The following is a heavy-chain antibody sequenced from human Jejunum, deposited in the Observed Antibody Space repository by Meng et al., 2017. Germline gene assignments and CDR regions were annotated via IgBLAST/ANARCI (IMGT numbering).Heavy chain of an antibody. D-gene: IGHD3-3*01. CDR2: IKSNSDGGTT. CDR3: TTFPGFLEPSDN. CDR1: GFSFSSAW. V-gene: IGHV3-15*01. Sequence: GGSLRLSCAASGFSFSSAWMMWVRQAPGKGLEWVGRIKSNSDGGTTYYAAPVSGRFTISRDDSEDMLFLQMHSLKTEGTAVYYCTTFPGFLEPSDNWGQGTLVTVSS. J-gene: IGHJ4*02.